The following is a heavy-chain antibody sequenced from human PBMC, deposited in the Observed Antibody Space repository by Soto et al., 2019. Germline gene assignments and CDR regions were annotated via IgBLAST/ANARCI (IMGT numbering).Heavy chain of an antibody. CDR1: GGTISSWY. V-gene: IGHV4-59*08. Sequence: QVQLQESGPGLVKPSETLSLTCTVSGGTISSWYWSWIRQPPGKGLEWIGCIYYSGSTNCNPSLKSRSTRSVDTSKIQLSLMLRSVTAADTALYYCARRYGSAIDYWGQGTLVTVSS. CDR3: ARRYGSAIDY. CDR2: IYYSGST. J-gene: IGHJ4*02. D-gene: IGHD1-26*01.